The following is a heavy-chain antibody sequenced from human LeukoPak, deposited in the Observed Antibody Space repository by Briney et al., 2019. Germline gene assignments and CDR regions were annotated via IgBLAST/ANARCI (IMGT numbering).Heavy chain of an antibody. J-gene: IGHJ4*02. CDR1: GYTFTSYG. CDR3: ARESHETREDY. V-gene: IGHV1-18*01. Sequence: ASVTVSCKASGYTFTSYGISWVRQAPGQGLEWMGWISANNGDTDYPPKLQDRVTMTTDTYTSTAYMELRSLRSGDTAMYYCARESHETREDYWGQGTLVTVSS. D-gene: IGHD1-1*01. CDR2: ISANNGDT.